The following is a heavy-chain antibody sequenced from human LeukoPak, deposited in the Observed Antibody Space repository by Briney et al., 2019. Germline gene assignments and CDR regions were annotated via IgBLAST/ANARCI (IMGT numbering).Heavy chain of an antibody. Sequence: SETLSLTCAVYGGSFSGYYWSWIRQPPGKGLEWIGEINHSGSTNHNPSLKSRIIISVDTSKNQFSLKLSSVTAADTAVYYCARGELLPYSYYYGMDVWGQGTTVTVSS. D-gene: IGHD3-10*01. CDR1: GGSFSGYY. V-gene: IGHV4-34*01. J-gene: IGHJ6*02. CDR2: INHSGST. CDR3: ARGELLPYSYYYGMDV.